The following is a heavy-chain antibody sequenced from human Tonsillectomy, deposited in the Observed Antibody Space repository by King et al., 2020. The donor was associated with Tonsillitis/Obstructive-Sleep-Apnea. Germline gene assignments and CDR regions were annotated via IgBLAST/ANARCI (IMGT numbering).Heavy chain of an antibody. Sequence: VQLVESGGGLVQPGRSLRLSCTASGFTFGDYAMSWVRQAPGKGLEGVGFIRSKAYGGTTEYAASVKGRFTISRDDSKSIAYLQMNSLKTEDTAVYYCTSLFSLYCSSTSCYPSDYWGQGTLVTVSS. CDR3: TSLFSLYCSSTSCYPSDY. CDR1: GFTFGDYA. D-gene: IGHD2-2*01. CDR2: IRSKAYGGTT. J-gene: IGHJ4*02. V-gene: IGHV3-49*04.